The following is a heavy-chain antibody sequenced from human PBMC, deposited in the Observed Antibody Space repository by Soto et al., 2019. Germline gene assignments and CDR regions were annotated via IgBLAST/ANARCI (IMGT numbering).Heavy chain of an antibody. CDR2: IYYSGTT. V-gene: IGHV4-39*01. CDR1: GGSFSSSSYY. J-gene: IGHJ3*02. Sequence: HLQLLESGPGLVRPSETLSLTCTVSGGSFSSSSYYCGWIRQPPGKGLEWIGSIYYSGTTDYNPSLKSRVTISVDMSKNQFSLNLRSATAADTAVYYCARHSGWFEAFDIWGQGTMVTVSS. D-gene: IGHD3-10*01. CDR3: ARHSGWFEAFDI.